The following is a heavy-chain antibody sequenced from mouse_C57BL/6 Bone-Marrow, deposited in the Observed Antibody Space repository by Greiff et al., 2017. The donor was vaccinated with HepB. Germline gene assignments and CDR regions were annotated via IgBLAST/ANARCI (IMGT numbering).Heavy chain of an antibody. CDR2: IDPENGDT. D-gene: IGHD1-1*01. CDR3: TTPYYAWFAY. J-gene: IGHJ3*01. Sequence: DVKLQESGAELVRPGASVKLSCTASGFNIKDDYMHWVKQRPEQGLEWIGWIDPENGDTEYASKFQGKATITADTSSNTAYLQLSSLTSEDTAVYYCTTPYYAWFAYWGQGTLVTVSA. CDR1: GFNIKDDY. V-gene: IGHV14-4*01.